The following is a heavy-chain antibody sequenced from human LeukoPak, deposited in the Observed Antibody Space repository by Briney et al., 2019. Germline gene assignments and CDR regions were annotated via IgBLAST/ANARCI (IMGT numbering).Heavy chain of an antibody. V-gene: IGHV3-23*01. CDR2: ISGSGGST. CDR3: ATLYSSTSYYYYGMDV. Sequence: PGGSLRLSCAASGFTFSSYEMNWVRQAPGKGLEWVSAISGSGGSTYYADSVKGRFTISRDNSKNTLYLQMNSLRAEDTAVYYCATLYSSTSYYYYGMDVWGQGTTVTVSS. J-gene: IGHJ6*02. D-gene: IGHD2-2*01. CDR1: GFTFSSYE.